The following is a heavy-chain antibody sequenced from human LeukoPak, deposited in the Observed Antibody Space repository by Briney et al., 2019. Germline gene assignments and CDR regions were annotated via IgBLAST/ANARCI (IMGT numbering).Heavy chain of an antibody. D-gene: IGHD3-22*01. CDR2: ISSSGST. Sequence: PSETLSLTCTVSGDSISSGDYYWSWIRQPAGKGLEWIGRISSSGSTNYNPSLKSRVTISVDTSKNQFSLKLSSVTAADTAVYYCARAPFKPGITMIVVVHAFDIWGQGTMVTVSS. CDR1: GDSISSGDYY. CDR3: ARAPFKPGITMIVVVHAFDI. V-gene: IGHV4-61*02. J-gene: IGHJ3*02.